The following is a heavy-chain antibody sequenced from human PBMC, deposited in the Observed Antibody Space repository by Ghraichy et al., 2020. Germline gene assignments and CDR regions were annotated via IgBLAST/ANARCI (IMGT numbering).Heavy chain of an antibody. CDR3: ARGDWVTPRL. J-gene: IGHJ4*02. V-gene: IGHV4-59*11. Sequence: SQTLSLTCTVFGDSLTNHYWNWIRQPPGKGLEWLGYLYYNANANYKPSLKSRLNISVDTSKNQVFLKLSSVTAADTAVYYCARGDWVTPRLWGQGTLVTVPS. D-gene: IGHD4-23*01. CDR2: LYYNANA. CDR1: GDSLTNHY.